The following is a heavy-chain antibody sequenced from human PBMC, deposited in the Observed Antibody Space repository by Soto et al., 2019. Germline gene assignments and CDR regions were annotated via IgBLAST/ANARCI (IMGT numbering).Heavy chain of an antibody. V-gene: IGHV4-4*07. Sequence: KASETLSLTCSVSGADINTYSWTWIRQPAGKGLEWIGRIYTSASINYNPSLKGRVTLSVDTSTNQVSLRLASVTAADTAIYSCARDREAGYNFYYGMDVWGQGTTVTVSS. D-gene: IGHD6-19*01. CDR3: ARDREAGYNFYYGMDV. CDR1: GADINTYS. J-gene: IGHJ6*02. CDR2: IYTSASI.